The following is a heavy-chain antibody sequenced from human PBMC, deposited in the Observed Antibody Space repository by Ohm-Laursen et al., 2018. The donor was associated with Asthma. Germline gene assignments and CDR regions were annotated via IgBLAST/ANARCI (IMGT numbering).Heavy chain of an antibody. J-gene: IGHJ5*02. CDR1: GFTFSSYG. Sequence: SLRLSCAASGFTFSSYGMHWVRQAPGKGLERVAVISYDGSNKYYADSVKGRFTISRDNSKNTLYLQMNSLRAEDTAVYYCARGWELLQFDPWGQGTLVTVSS. CDR2: ISYDGSNK. CDR3: ARGWELLQFDP. V-gene: IGHV3-30*03. D-gene: IGHD1-26*01.